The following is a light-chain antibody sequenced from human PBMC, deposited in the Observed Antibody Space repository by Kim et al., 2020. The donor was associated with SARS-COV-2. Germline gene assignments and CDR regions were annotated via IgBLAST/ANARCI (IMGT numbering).Light chain of an antibody. Sequence: GQEVTISCTGTSSDVGGNNYVSWYQQHPGKAPKFMIYEVSKRPSGVPDRFSGSKSGNTASLTVSGLQAEDEADYYCSSYAGSNNWVFGGGTQLTVL. CDR2: EVS. CDR3: SSYAGSNNWV. J-gene: IGLJ3*02. CDR1: SSDVGGNNY. V-gene: IGLV2-8*01.